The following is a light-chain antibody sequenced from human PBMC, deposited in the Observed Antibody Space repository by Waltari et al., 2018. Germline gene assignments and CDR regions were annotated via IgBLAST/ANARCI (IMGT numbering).Light chain of an antibody. CDR1: SSDVGGYEY. V-gene: IGLV2-11*01. Sequence: QPALTQPRSVSGSPGQSVTISCTGRSSDVGGYEYVSWYRQYPETAPNLILNDVDKPPSGVPDRFSGSKSGNTASLTISGLQAEDEADYYCCAYAGDFLFGGGTKLTVL. J-gene: IGLJ2*01. CDR2: DVD. CDR3: CAYAGDFL.